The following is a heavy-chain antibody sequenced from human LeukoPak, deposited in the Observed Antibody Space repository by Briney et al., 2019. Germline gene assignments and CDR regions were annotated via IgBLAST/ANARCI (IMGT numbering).Heavy chain of an antibody. D-gene: IGHD3-22*01. CDR2: IYYSGST. J-gene: IGHJ3*02. Sequence: SETLSLTCTVSGGSISSSSYYWGWIRQPPGKGLEWIGSIYYSGSTYYNPSLKSRVTISVDTSKNQFSLKLSSVTAADTAVYYCVRLHYYDSSGYYSNAFDIWGQGTMVTVSS. CDR3: VRLHYYDSSGYYSNAFDI. V-gene: IGHV4-39*01. CDR1: GGSISSSSYY.